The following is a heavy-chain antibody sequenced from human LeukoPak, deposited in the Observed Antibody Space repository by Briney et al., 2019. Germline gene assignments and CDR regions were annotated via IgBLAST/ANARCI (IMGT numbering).Heavy chain of an antibody. Sequence: GGSLRLSCAASGFTFTTYSMSWVRQAPGKGLESVSAIRGSGGSIYYADSVKGRFTISRDDSKSTLYLQMNSLRAEDTAVYHCVTFYYDSSGSYVHYWGQGTLVTVSS. CDR3: VTFYYDSSGSYVHY. J-gene: IGHJ4*02. CDR1: GFTFTTYS. CDR2: IRGSGGSI. V-gene: IGHV3-23*01. D-gene: IGHD3-22*01.